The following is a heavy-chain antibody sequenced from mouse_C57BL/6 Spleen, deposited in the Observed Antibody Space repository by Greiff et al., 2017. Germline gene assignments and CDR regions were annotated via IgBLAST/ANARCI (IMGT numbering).Heavy chain of an antibody. D-gene: IGHD1-1*01. J-gene: IGHJ4*01. CDR1: GYAFSSSW. Sequence: VMLVESGPELVKPGASVKISCKASGYAFSSSWMNWVKQRPGKGLEWIGRIYPGDGDTNYNGKFKGKATLTADKSSSTAYMQLSSLTSEDSAVYFCGYGSSYHYAMDYWGQGTSVTVSS. CDR3: GYGSSYHYAMDY. V-gene: IGHV1-82*01. CDR2: IYPGDGDT.